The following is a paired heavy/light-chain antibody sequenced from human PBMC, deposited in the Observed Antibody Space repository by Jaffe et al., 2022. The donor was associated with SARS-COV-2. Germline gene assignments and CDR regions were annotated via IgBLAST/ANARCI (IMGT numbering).Heavy chain of an antibody. CDR2: IRSQVHGDPP. D-gene: IGHD5-12*01. V-gene: IGHV3-49*03. CDR3: TCSSGYDFVVAY. Sequence: EVQLVESGGGLVQPGRSLRLSCTTSGFTFGDYGVSWFRQAPGKGLEWVSFIRSQVHGDPPQYAASVKGRFTVSRDDSKNIAYLQMNSLKAEDTGVYYCTCSSGYDFVVAYWGRGTLVTVSS. J-gene: IGHJ4*02. CDR1: GFTFGDYG.
Light chain of an antibody. CDR2: WAS. Sequence: DIVMTQSPESLPVSLGERATINCKSSQSILYSPNNKNYLSWFQQKPGQPPKLLIYWASTRESGVPDRFSGSGSGTDFTLTINSLQAEDVAVYYCQQYFFAPFTFGPGTKVDI. CDR1: QSILYSPNNKNY. CDR3: QQYFFAPFT. V-gene: IGKV4-1*01. J-gene: IGKJ3*01.